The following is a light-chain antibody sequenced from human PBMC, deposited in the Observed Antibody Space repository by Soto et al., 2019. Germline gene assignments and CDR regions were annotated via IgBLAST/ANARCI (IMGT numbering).Light chain of an antibody. CDR2: DAS. CDR3: QQYNDWPPLT. V-gene: IGKV3-15*01. CDR1: QSIRTN. J-gene: IGKJ4*01. Sequence: PGDRATLSCRASQSIRTNVAWYQQKPGQALRLLIYDASTRATGLSSRFSGSGSGTEFTLTISSLQSEDVAIYYCQQYNDWPPLTFGGGTRLEI.